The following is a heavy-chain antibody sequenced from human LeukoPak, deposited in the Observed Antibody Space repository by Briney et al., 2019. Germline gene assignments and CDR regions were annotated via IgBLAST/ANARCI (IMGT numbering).Heavy chain of an antibody. Sequence: GGSLRLSCAASGFTFSSYWMSWVRQAPGKGLEWVANIKQDGSEKYYGDSVKGRFTISRDNAKNSLYLQMNSLRAEDTAVYYCARGAAYGPFAFDIWGQGTMVTVSS. V-gene: IGHV3-7*01. J-gene: IGHJ3*02. CDR3: ARGAAYGPFAFDI. CDR2: IKQDGSEK. CDR1: GFTFSSYW. D-gene: IGHD4-17*01.